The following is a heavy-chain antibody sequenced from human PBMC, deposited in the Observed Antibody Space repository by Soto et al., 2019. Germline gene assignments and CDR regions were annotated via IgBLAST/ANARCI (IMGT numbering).Heavy chain of an antibody. Sequence: QVLLVQSGAEVKKPGSSVKVSCKTSGGTFSSFAISWVRLAPGHGLEWMGVIIPRFAAPTYAQKFQGRVSITAGESTRLACMELSGLRSDDTDVYYCARDRVMRGNAYYYGMDVWGQGTTVTVS. CDR2: IIPRFAAP. J-gene: IGHJ6*02. CDR3: ARDRVMRGNAYYYGMDV. V-gene: IGHV1-69*12. CDR1: GGTFSSFA. D-gene: IGHD2-21*01.